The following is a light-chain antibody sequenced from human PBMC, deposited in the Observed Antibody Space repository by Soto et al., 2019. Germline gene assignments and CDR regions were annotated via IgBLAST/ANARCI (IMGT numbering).Light chain of an antibody. CDR2: GAS. Sequence: EIVLTHSPGTLSLSPGERATLSRRASQSVSSGSLAWYQQKPGQAPRLLIYGASGRATGIPDRLSGSGSGTDFTLTITRLEPEDFAVYYCQHFGSSSITFGQGTRLEIK. CDR1: QSVSSGS. CDR3: QHFGSSSIT. J-gene: IGKJ5*01. V-gene: IGKV3-20*01.